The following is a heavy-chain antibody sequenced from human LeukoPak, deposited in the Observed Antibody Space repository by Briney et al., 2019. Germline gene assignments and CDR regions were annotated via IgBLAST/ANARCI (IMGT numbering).Heavy chain of an antibody. J-gene: IGHJ5*02. V-gene: IGHV3-23*01. D-gene: IGHD6-13*01. CDR2: ISGSGGST. Sequence: PGGSLRLSCAASGFTFTSYAMSWVRQAPGKGLEWVSPISGSGGSTCYADSVKGRFTISRDNSKNTLYLQMNSLRAEDTAVYYCAKDLKPSSSWPTTGFDPWGQGTLVTVSS. CDR3: AKDLKPSSSWPTTGFDP. CDR1: GFTFTSYA.